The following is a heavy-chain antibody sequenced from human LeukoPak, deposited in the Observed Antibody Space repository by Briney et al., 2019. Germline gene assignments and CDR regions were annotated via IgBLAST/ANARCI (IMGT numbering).Heavy chain of an antibody. V-gene: IGHV3-7*01. J-gene: IGHJ6*03. CDR2: IKQDGSEK. Sequence: PGGSLRLSCAASGFTFSSYWMSWVRQAPGKGLEWVANIKQDGSEKYYVDSVKGRFTISRDNAKNSLYLQMNSLRAEDTAVYYCAREFEVFPDPYYYMDVWGKGTTVTVSS. CDR3: AREFEVFPDPYYYMDV. CDR1: GFTFSSYW. D-gene: IGHD2-21*01.